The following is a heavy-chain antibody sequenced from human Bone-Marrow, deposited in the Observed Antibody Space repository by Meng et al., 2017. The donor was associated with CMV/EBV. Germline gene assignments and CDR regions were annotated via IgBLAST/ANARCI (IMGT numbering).Heavy chain of an antibody. D-gene: IGHD4-23*01. CDR1: GYTFISYV. V-gene: IGHV1-8*01. Sequence: CKASGYTFISYVISWVRQATGQGLEWMGWMNPNSGNTGYAQKFQGRVTIPRNTSLSTAYMDLSSLRSQDTAVYYCATENGGNEGGFDPWGQGTLVTVSS. CDR2: MNPNSGNT. J-gene: IGHJ5*02. CDR3: ATENGGNEGGFDP.